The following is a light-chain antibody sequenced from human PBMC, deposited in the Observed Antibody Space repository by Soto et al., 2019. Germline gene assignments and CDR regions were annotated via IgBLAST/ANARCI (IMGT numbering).Light chain of an antibody. CDR1: QSVRSSY. Sequence: ETVLTQSPGTLSLSPGEGATLSCRASQSVRSSYLAWYQQKPGQAPRLLIYGASSRATGIPDRFSGSGSGTDFTLTISRLEPEDFAVYYCQQYDSSPRWTFGQGTKVEIK. V-gene: IGKV3-20*01. J-gene: IGKJ1*01. CDR2: GAS. CDR3: QQYDSSPRWT.